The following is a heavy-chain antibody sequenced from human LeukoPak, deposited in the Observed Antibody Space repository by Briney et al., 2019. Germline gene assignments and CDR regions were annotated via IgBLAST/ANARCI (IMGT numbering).Heavy chain of an antibody. CDR2: INPSGGST. Sequence: GASVKVSCKASGYTFTSYYMHWVRQAPGQGLEWMGIINPSGGSTSYAQKFQGRVTMTRDTSTSTVYMELSSLRSEDTAVYYCARDYCSSTSCYEYYMDVWGKGTTVTVSS. CDR3: ARDYCSSTSCYEYYMDV. D-gene: IGHD2-2*01. CDR1: GYTFTSYY. J-gene: IGHJ6*03. V-gene: IGHV1-46*01.